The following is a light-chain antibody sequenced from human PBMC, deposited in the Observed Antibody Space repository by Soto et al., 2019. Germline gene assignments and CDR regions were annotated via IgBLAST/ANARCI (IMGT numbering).Light chain of an antibody. CDR2: DAS. Sequence: EVVLAQSPATLSLSPGERATLSCRASQSVSGYLSWYQQKPGQAPRLLIYDASNRATGIPARFSGSGSGTDFTLTISGLEPEDFAVYYCQVRSNWPPSITFGQGTRLEIK. CDR3: QVRSNWPPSIT. V-gene: IGKV3-11*01. J-gene: IGKJ5*01. CDR1: QSVSGY.